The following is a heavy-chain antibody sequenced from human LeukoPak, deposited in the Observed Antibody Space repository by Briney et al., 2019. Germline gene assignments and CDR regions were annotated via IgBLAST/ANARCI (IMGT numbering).Heavy chain of an antibody. CDR3: ARNQGYGSGNYDH. CDR2: ISTSGDTI. V-gene: IGHV3-48*03. J-gene: IGHJ4*02. Sequence: GGSLRLSCVASGFTFSSDEMNWVRQAPGKGLEWVSYISTSGDTIYYADSVKGRFTISRDNAKNSLYLQMNSLRDADTAVYYCARNQGYGSGNYDHWGQGTLVTVSS. CDR1: GFTFSSDE. D-gene: IGHD3-10*01.